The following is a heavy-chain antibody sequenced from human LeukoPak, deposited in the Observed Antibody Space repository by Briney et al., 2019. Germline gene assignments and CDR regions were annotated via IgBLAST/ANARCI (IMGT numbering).Heavy chain of an antibody. V-gene: IGHV3-7*03. CDR2: MDEYGSDI. CDR3: VKDMGSRWSWAGNGPFDY. CDR1: GFDFSGFS. J-gene: IGHJ4*02. D-gene: IGHD6-13*01. Sequence: PGGSLRLSCVVSGFDFSGFSMSWVRQAPGKGLEWVAIMDEYGSDIFYVESVKGRFIISRDNAKNSLYLQMNSLRAEDTALYYCVKDMGSRWSWAGNGPFDYWGQGTLVTVPS.